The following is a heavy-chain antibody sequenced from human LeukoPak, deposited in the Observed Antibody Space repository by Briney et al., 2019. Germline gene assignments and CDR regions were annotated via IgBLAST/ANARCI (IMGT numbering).Heavy chain of an antibody. CDR1: GGSFSGYY. J-gene: IGHJ4*02. CDR3: ARSRGYSGYDVTY. V-gene: IGHV4-34*01. D-gene: IGHD5-12*01. CDR2: INHSGST. Sequence: SENLSFTCAVYGGSFSGYYWSWIRQPPGKGLEWIGEINHSGSTNYNPSLKSRVTISVDTSKNQFSLKLSSVTAADTAVYYCARSRGYSGYDVTYWGQGTLVTVSS.